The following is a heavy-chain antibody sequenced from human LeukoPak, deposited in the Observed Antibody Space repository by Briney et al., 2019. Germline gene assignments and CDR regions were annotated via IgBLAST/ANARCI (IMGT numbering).Heavy chain of an antibody. D-gene: IGHD6-13*01. V-gene: IGHV3-43D*03. CDR1: GFTFDDYA. CDR3: AKDYSSSWYQGGYFDY. J-gene: IGHJ4*02. CDR2: ISWDGGST. Sequence: GGSLRLSCAASGFTFDDYAMHWVRQAPGKGLEWVSLISWDGGSTYYADSVKGRFTISRDNSKNSLYLQMNSLRAEDTALYYCAKDYSSSWYQGGYFDYWGQGTLVTVSS.